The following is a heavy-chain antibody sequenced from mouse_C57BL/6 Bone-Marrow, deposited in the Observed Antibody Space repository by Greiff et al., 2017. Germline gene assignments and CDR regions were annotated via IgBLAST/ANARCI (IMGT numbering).Heavy chain of an antibody. Sequence: VQVVESGAELVRPGASVKLSCKASGYTFTDYYINWVKQRPGQGLEWIARIYPGSGNTYYNEKFKGKATLTAEKSSSTAYMQLSSLTSEDAAVYFCARGDYGSSYWYCDVWGTGTTVTVSS. D-gene: IGHD1-1*01. CDR2: IYPGSGNT. V-gene: IGHV1-76*01. CDR3: ARGDYGSSYWYCDV. CDR1: GYTFTDYY. J-gene: IGHJ1*03.